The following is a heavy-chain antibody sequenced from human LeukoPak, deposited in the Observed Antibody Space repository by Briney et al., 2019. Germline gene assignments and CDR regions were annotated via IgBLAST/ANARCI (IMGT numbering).Heavy chain of an antibody. CDR1: GFTFSDAW. CDR2: ISYDGSNK. V-gene: IGHV3-30*18. Sequence: GGSLRLSCAASGFTFSDAWMSWVRQAPGKGLEWVAVISYDGSNKYYADSVKGRFTISRDNSKNTLYLQMNSLRAEDTAVYYCAKDRVAAAGTSGYWGQGTLVTVSS. D-gene: IGHD6-13*01. J-gene: IGHJ4*02. CDR3: AKDRVAAAGTSGY.